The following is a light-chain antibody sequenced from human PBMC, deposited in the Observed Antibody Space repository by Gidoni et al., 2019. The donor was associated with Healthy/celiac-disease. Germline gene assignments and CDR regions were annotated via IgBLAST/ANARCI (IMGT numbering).Light chain of an antibody. Sequence: DIQLTQSPSFLSASVGDRVTITCRASQGISSYLAWYQQKPGKAPKLLIYAASTLQSGVPSRFSGSGSGTEFTLTISRLQPEDFATYYCQQLNSYPPITFGQXTRLEIK. CDR1: QGISSY. V-gene: IGKV1-9*01. CDR3: QQLNSYPPIT. J-gene: IGKJ5*01. CDR2: AAS.